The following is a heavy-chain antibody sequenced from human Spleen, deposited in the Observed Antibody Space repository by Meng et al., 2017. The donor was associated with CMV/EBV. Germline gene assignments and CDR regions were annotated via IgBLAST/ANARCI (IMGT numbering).Heavy chain of an antibody. CDR2: IYYSGGT. CDR3: AVEVRDAFDI. V-gene: IGHV4-30-4*08. Sequence: CTVSGDSVSSGDYGWSWIRQPPGKGLEWIRSIYYSGGTYYSPSLKSRVTISVDTSKNQFSLKLTSVTAADTAVYYCAVEVRDAFDIWGQGTMVTVSS. J-gene: IGHJ3*02. CDR1: GDSVSSGDYG.